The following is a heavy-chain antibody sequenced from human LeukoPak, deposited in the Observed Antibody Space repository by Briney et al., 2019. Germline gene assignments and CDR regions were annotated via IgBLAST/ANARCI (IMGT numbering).Heavy chain of an antibody. D-gene: IGHD2-2*01. CDR1: GGSISSSSYY. V-gene: IGHV4-39*01. Sequence: SETLSLTCTVSGGSISSSSYYWGWIRQPPGKGLEWIGSIYYSGSTYYNPSLKSRVTISVDTSKNQFSLKLSSVTAADTAVYYRARHNMGNWDQLPHNWFDPWGQGTLVTVSS. CDR3: ARHNMGNWDQLPHNWFDP. J-gene: IGHJ5*02. CDR2: IYYSGST.